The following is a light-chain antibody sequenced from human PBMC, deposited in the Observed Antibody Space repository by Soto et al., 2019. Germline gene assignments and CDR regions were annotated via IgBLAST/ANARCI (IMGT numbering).Light chain of an antibody. Sequence: DIVLTQSPATLSLSPGERATLSCRASQSVSSYLAWYQQKPGQAPRLLIYDASTRATGIPARFSGSGSGTDFTLTISSLDPEDFAVYYCQQRSNWITFGQGTRLDIE. CDR3: QQRSNWIT. V-gene: IGKV3-11*01. CDR2: DAS. J-gene: IGKJ5*01. CDR1: QSVSSY.